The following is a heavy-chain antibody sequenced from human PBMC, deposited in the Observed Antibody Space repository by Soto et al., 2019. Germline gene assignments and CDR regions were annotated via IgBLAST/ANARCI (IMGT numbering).Heavy chain of an antibody. Sequence: GGSLRLSCAASGFTFSSYSMNWVRQAPGKGLEWVSSISSSSSYIYYADSVKGRFTISRDNAKNSLYLQMNSLRAEDTAVYYCARDSGDDYGDYDFTIYDYWGQGTLVTVSS. J-gene: IGHJ4*02. V-gene: IGHV3-21*01. CDR3: ARDSGDDYGDYDFTIYDY. CDR1: GFTFSSYS. CDR2: ISSSSSYI. D-gene: IGHD4-17*01.